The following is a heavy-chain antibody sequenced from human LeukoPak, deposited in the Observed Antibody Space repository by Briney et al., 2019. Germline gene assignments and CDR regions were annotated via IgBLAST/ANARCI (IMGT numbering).Heavy chain of an antibody. Sequence: SETLSLTCTVSGYSITSGYYWVWIRQPPGKGLEWIGAVYHSGSTYYNPSLKSRVAISVDTSKNQFSLKLYSLTAADTAVFFCARSGPYYYHYLDVWGKGTTVTVSS. CDR1: GYSITSGYY. D-gene: IGHD3-10*01. CDR3: ARSGPYYYHYLDV. J-gene: IGHJ6*03. CDR2: VYHSGST. V-gene: IGHV4-38-2*02.